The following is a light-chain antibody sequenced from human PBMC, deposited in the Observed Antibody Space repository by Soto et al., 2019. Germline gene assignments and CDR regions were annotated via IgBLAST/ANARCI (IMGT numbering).Light chain of an antibody. Sequence: DIQMTQSPSTLSASVGDRVTITCRASQSISSWLAWYQQKPGKAPKLLIYKASNLESGVTSRFSGSGSGTEFTLTISSVQPDDFATYYCQQYNSDPWTFGQGTEVEIK. CDR2: KAS. J-gene: IGKJ1*01. CDR3: QQYNSDPWT. V-gene: IGKV1-5*03. CDR1: QSISSW.